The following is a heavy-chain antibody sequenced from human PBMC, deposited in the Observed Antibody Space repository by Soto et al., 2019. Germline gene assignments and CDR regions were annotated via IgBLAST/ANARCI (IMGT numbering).Heavy chain of an antibody. D-gene: IGHD3-10*01. CDR3: ARAGGFDSFDY. V-gene: IGHV4-30-2*01. CDR1: GASITYGAYS. Sequence: TLSLTCTVSGASITYGAYSWSWIRQTPGKGLEWIGYINHLETTFYNPSFESRLTLSIDRTKNQFSLNLKSMSAADRAVYFCARAGGFDSFDYWGQGILVTVSS. CDR2: INHLETT. J-gene: IGHJ4*02.